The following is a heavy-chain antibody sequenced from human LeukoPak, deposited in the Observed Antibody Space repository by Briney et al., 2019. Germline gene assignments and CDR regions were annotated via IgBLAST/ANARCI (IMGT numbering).Heavy chain of an antibody. J-gene: IGHJ4*02. CDR3: ARATYSSGWGTSDY. CDR1: GGSVSSGSYY. Sequence: SETLSLTCTVSGGSVSSGSYYWNWIRQPPGKGLEWIGYIYHNGNSNYNPSLKSRVTISVDTSKNQFSLKLSSVTAADTAVYYCARATYSSGWGTSDYWGQGTLVTVSS. CDR2: IYHNGNS. D-gene: IGHD6-19*01. V-gene: IGHV4-61*01.